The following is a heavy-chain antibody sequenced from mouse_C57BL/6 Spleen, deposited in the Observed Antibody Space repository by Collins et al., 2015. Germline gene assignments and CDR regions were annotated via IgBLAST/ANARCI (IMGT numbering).Heavy chain of an antibody. CDR1: GFAFSSYD. CDR2: ISSGGGST. V-gene: IGHV5-12-1*01. CDR3: ARHWVYGPWFAY. D-gene: IGHD1-1*02. J-gene: IGHJ3*01. Sequence: EVQLVESGGGLVKPGGPLKLSCAASGFAFSSYDMSWVRQTPEKRLEWVAYISSGGGSTYYPDTVKGRFTISRDNAKNTLYLQMSSLKSEDTAMYYCARHWVYGPWFAYWGQGTLVTVSA.